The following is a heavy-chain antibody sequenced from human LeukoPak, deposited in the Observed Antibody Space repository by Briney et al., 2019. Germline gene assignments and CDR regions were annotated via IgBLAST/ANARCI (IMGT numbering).Heavy chain of an antibody. CDR1: GGSVSSGDYY. J-gene: IGHJ4*02. V-gene: IGHV4-61*02. CDR2: IYPSGNT. CDR3: ARVGATATAYFDY. D-gene: IGHD5-18*01. Sequence: SETLSLTCTVSGGSVSSGDYYWSWIRQPAGEGLEWIGRIYPSGNTNYNPSLKSRVTISMDTSKNRISLKVTSVAAADTAVYYCARVGATATAYFDYWGQGTLVTVSS.